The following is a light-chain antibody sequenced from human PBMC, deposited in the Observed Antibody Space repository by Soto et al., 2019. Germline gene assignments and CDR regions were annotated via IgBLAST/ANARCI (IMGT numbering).Light chain of an antibody. V-gene: IGKV3-11*01. CDR2: GAS. J-gene: IGKJ4*01. CDR1: QSVSSN. CDR3: QQRGKWPELT. Sequence: IVLTQSPGTLSLSPVERATLSVMASQSVSSNLAWYQQKLGQAPRLLIYGASTRTTGIPARFSGSGSGTDFTLTISSLEPEDFAVYYCQQRGKWPELTFGGGTKVDIK.